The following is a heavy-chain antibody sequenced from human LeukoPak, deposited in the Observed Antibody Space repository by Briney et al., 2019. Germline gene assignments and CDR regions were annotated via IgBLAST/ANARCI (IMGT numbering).Heavy chain of an antibody. D-gene: IGHD2/OR15-2a*01. J-gene: IGHJ5*02. CDR3: ARKSAGFLTA. CDR1: GYTFTSYD. V-gene: IGHV1-2*02. CDR2: IKPSSGDT. Sequence: ASVKVSCKASGYTFTSYDINWVRQAPGQGLEWVGWIKPSSGDTLYEQKFQGRVTMTRDKSISSAYMELSSLRSDDTAVYYCARKSAGFLTAWGQGTLVTVSS.